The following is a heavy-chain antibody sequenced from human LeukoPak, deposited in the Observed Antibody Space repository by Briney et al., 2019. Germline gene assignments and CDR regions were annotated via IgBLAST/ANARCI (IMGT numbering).Heavy chain of an antibody. CDR3: ARGYDILTGYYTPYWFDP. V-gene: IGHV1-18*01. J-gene: IGHJ5*02. CDR1: GYTFTSYT. Sequence: ASVKVSCKASGYTFTSYTITWVRQAPGQGLEWLEWIRAYNGNTDYAQKLQGRVTMTRDTSTSTAYMELRSLRSDDTAVYYCARGYDILTGYYTPYWFDPWGQGTLVTVSS. D-gene: IGHD3-9*01. CDR2: IRAYNGNT.